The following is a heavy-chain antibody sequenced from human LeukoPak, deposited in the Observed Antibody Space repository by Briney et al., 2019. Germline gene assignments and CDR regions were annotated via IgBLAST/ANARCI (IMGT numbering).Heavy chain of an antibody. V-gene: IGHV3-66*01. J-gene: IGHJ4*02. CDR3: ARDHCGGSCYIDY. CDR2: IYSGGST. D-gene: IGHD2-15*01. CDR1: GFTFSSYS. Sequence: GGSLRLSCAASGFTFSSYSMNWVRQAPGKGLEWVSVIYSGGSTYYADSVKGRFTISRDNSKNTLYLQMNSLRAEDTAVYYCARDHCGGSCYIDYWGQGTLVTVSS.